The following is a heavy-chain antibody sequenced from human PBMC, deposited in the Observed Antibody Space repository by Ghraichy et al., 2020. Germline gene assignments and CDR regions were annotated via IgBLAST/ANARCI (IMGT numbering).Heavy chain of an antibody. V-gene: IGHV3-74*01. J-gene: IGHJ5*02. Sequence: LSLTCAASGFPLRNYWMHWVRQAPGQVLVWVSRINSDETITTYADSVKGRFTSSRDNSKNTLYLQMDSLRVDDTAVYYCVREFYSYGSGTTWFDPWGQGTLVTVSS. CDR3: VREFYSYGSGTTWFDP. D-gene: IGHD3-10*01. CDR1: GFPLRNYW. CDR2: INSDETIT.